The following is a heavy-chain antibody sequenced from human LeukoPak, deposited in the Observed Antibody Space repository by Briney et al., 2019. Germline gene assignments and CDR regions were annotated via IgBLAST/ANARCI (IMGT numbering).Heavy chain of an antibody. V-gene: IGHV4-30-2*01. D-gene: IGHD1-14*01. Sequence: PSQTLSLTCTVSGGSISSGGYYWSWIRQPPGKGLEWIGYIYHSGSTYYNPSLKSRVTISVDRSKNQFSLKLSSVTAADTAVYYCARSSYGSRPLYWGQGTLVTVSS. J-gene: IGHJ4*02. CDR1: GGSISSGGYY. CDR3: ARSSYGSRPLY. CDR2: IYHSGST.